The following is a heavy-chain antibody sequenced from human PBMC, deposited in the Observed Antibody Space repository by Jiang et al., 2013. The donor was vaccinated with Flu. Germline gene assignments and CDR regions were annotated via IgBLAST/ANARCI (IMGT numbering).Heavy chain of an antibody. CDR2: INPNSGGT. D-gene: IGHD2-15*01. CDR3: ARGDIVVVVAVSDFDY. J-gene: IGHJ4*02. CDR1: YY. V-gene: IGHV1-2*06. Sequence: YYMHWVRQAPGQGLEWMGRINPNSGGTNYAQKFQGRVTMTRDTSISTAYMELSRLRSDDTAVYYCARGDIVVVVAVSDFDYWGQGTLVTVSS.